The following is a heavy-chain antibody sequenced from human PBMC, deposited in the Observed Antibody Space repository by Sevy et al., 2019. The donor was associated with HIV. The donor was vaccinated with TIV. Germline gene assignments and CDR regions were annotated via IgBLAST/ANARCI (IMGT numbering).Heavy chain of an antibody. CDR3: ARGQAAAGTGGYYYGMDV. Sequence: ASVKVSCNASGYTFTSYDINCVRQATGQGLEWMGWMNPNSGNTGYAQKFQGRVTMTRNTSISTAYMELSSLRSEDTAVYYCARGQAAAGTGGYYYGMDVWGQGTTVTVSS. CDR1: GYTFTSYD. J-gene: IGHJ6*02. D-gene: IGHD6-13*01. V-gene: IGHV1-8*01. CDR2: MNPNSGNT.